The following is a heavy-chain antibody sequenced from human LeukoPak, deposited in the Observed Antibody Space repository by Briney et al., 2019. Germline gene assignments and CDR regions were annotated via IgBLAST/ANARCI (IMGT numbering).Heavy chain of an antibody. D-gene: IGHD3-16*01. CDR1: GFTFSNHG. V-gene: IGHV3-33*01. CDR2: IWYDGSNQ. J-gene: IGHJ4*02. Sequence: PGGSLRLSCAASGFTFSNHGMHWVRQAPGKGLEWVAVIWYDGSNQYYADSVKGRFTISRDNAKNSLYLQMNSLRAEDTAVYYCARDSLMGDNFDYWGQGTLVTVSS. CDR3: ARDSLMGDNFDY.